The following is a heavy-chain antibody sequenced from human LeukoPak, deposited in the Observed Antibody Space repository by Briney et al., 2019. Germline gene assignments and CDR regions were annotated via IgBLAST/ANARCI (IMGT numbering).Heavy chain of an antibody. CDR3: ARILTGDNNWFDP. V-gene: IGHV4-34*01. CDR1: GGSFSGYY. Sequence: SETLSLTCAVYGGSFSGYYWSWIRQPPGKGLEWIGSIYHSGSTYYNPSLKSRVTISVDTSKNQFSLKLSSVTAADTAVYYCARILTGDNNWFDPWGQGTLVTVSS. D-gene: IGHD3-9*01. CDR2: IYHSGST. J-gene: IGHJ5*02.